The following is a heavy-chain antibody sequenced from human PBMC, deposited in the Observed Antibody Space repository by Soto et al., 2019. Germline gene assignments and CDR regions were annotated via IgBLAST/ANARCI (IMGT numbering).Heavy chain of an antibody. D-gene: IGHD1-20*01. CDR3: ARVPRYNWNYVDY. J-gene: IGHJ4*02. CDR1: GFTFSDYY. Sequence: GGSLRLSCAASGFTFSDYYMSWIRQAPGKGLEWVSYISSSGSTIYYADSVKGRFTISRDNAKNSLYLQMNSLRAEDTAVYYCARVPRYNWNYVDYWGQGTLVTVSS. CDR2: ISSSGSTI. V-gene: IGHV3-11*01.